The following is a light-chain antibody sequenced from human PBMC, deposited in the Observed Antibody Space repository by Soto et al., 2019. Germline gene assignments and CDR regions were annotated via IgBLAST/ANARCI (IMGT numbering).Light chain of an antibody. CDR1: SSNIGSNT. CDR3: AVWDDSLNGCV. J-gene: IGLJ1*01. Sequence: QSVLTQPPSVSETPGQRVTISCSGRSSNIGSNTVNWYRQLPETAPKLLIYSNTQRPSGVPDRFSGSKSGTSASLAISGLQSEDEADYYCAVWDDSLNGCVFGTGTKLIVL. CDR2: SNT. V-gene: IGLV1-44*01.